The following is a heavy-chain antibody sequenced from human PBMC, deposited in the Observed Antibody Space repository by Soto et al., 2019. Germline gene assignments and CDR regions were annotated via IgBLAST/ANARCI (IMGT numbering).Heavy chain of an antibody. CDR2: IYYSGST. CDR1: GGSISSYY. CDR3: ARRYGYYFDY. Sequence: QVQLQESGPGLVKPSETLSLTCTVSGGSISSYYLSCIRQPPGKGLEWIRYIYYSGSTNYNPSLKSRLPISVHTSKNQLSLKLSSVTAADTAVYYCARRYGYYFDYWGQGTLVTVSS. J-gene: IGHJ4*02. D-gene: IGHD4-17*01. V-gene: IGHV4-59*08.